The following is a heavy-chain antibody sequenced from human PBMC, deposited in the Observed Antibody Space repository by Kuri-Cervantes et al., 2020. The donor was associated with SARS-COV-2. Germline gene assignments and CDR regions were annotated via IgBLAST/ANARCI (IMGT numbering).Heavy chain of an antibody. V-gene: IGHV6-1*01. Sequence: SETLSLTCAISGDSVSSNSAAWILSRQPPSRDLEWLGRTFYRSKCHNNYAVSVKGRITISPDTSKNQFSLRLNSVTPEDTAVYYCAGGSSGRDYWGQGTLVTVSS. CDR3: AGGSSGRDY. CDR2: TFYRSKCHN. J-gene: IGHJ4*02. CDR1: GDSVSSNSAA. D-gene: IGHD6-19*01.